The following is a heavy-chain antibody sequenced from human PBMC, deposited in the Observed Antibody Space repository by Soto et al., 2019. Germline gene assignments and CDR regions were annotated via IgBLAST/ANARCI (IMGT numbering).Heavy chain of an antibody. CDR2: INAGNGNT. CDR1: GYTFTSYA. Sequence: GASLKVSCKASGYTFTSYAMHWVRQAPGQRLEWMGWINAGNGNTKYSQKFQGRVTITRDTSASTAYMELSSLRSEDTAVYYCARDITIFGVVIYGMDVWGQGTTVTVSS. J-gene: IGHJ6*02. CDR3: ARDITIFGVVIYGMDV. D-gene: IGHD3-3*01. V-gene: IGHV1-3*01.